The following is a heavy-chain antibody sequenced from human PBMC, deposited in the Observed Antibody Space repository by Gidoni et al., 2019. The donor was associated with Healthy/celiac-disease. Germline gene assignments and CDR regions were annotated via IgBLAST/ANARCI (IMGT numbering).Heavy chain of an antibody. V-gene: IGHV3-15*07. D-gene: IGHD1-26*01. CDR3: TTEIVGAFDAFDI. J-gene: IGHJ3*02. Sequence: EVQLVESGGGLVTPGGSLRLSCAASGFPFSNAWMNWVRQAPGKGLEWVGRIKSKTDGGTTDYAAPVKGRFTISRDDSKNTLYLQMNSLKTEDTAVYYCTTEIVGAFDAFDIWGQGTMVTVSS. CDR2: IKSKTDGGTT. CDR1: GFPFSNAW.